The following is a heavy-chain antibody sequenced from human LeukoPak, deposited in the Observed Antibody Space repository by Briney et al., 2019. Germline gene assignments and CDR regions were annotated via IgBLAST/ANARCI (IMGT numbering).Heavy chain of an antibody. CDR1: GFTFNKYY. CDR3: ARHPRFYYGSGSFYMGWFDT. Sequence: PGGSLRLSCAASGFTFNKYYMSWIRQAPGKGLEWIGSIYYSGSTYYNPSLKSRVTISVDASNTHFSPKLSSVTAADTAVYYCARHPRFYYGSGSFYMGWFDTWGQGTLVTVSS. D-gene: IGHD3-10*01. V-gene: IGHV4-39*01. J-gene: IGHJ5*02. CDR2: IYYSGST.